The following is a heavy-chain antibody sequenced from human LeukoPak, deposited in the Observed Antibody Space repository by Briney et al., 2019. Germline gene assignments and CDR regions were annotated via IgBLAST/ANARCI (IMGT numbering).Heavy chain of an antibody. D-gene: IGHD6-6*01. CDR2: IYYTGST. Sequence: SETLSLTCSVSGSSISSLYWSWIRQPPGKGLEWIGYIYYTGSTNYNPSLKSRVTIFVDTSKNQFSLRLSSVTAADTAVYYSARHRAYSSSSPFDYWGQGTLVTVSS. J-gene: IGHJ4*02. V-gene: IGHV4-59*08. CDR1: GSSISSLY. CDR3: ARHRAYSSSSPFDY.